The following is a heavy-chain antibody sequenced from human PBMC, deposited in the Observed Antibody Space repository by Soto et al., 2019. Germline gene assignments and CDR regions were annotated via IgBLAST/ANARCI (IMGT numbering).Heavy chain of an antibody. CDR3: ARGRRASSSWYSLLDVRVTNWFDP. D-gene: IGHD6-13*01. Sequence: SETLSLTCAVYGGSFSGYYWSWIRQPPGKGLEWIGEINHSGSINYNPSLKSRVTISVDTSKNQFSLKLSSVTAADTAVYYCARGRRASSSWYSLLDVRVTNWFDPWGQGTLVTVSS. CDR1: GGSFSGYY. J-gene: IGHJ5*02. CDR2: INHSGSI. V-gene: IGHV4-34*01.